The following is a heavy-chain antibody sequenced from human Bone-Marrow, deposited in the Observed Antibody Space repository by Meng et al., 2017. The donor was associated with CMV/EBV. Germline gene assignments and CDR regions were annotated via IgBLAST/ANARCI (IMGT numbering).Heavy chain of an antibody. Sequence: GESLKISCAASGFIFSTYGMHWVRQAPGKGLEWVALIWYDGSNKYYADSVKGRFSISRDNSRNTLYLQMNSLRVEDTAVYYCATSGGQLVEKYYYYGMKVWGRGTTVTVSS. CDR2: IWYDGSNK. V-gene: IGHV3-33*01. J-gene: IGHJ6*02. CDR1: GFIFSTYG. CDR3: ATSGGQLVEKYYYYGMKV. D-gene: IGHD6-13*01.